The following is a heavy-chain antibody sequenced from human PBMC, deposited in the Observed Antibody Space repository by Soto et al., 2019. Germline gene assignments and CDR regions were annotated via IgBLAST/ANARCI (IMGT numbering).Heavy chain of an antibody. J-gene: IGHJ6*02. D-gene: IGHD6-6*01. CDR3: ARDRYSSSFYYYGMDV. CDR1: GGSISSSSYY. CDR2: IYYSGST. V-gene: IGHV4-39*02. Sequence: SETLSLTCTVSGGSISSSSYYWGWIRQPPGKGLEWIGSIYYSGSTYYNPSLKSRVTISVDTSKNQFSLKLSSVTAADTAVYYCARDRYSSSFYYYGMDVWGQGTTVTVSS.